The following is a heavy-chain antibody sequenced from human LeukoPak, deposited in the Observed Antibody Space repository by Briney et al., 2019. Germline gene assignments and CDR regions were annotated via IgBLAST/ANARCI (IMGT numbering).Heavy chain of an antibody. D-gene: IGHD3-10*01. J-gene: IGHJ5*02. CDR2: IYYSGST. CDR1: GGSISSYY. CDR3: ARAFGELLRPNWFDP. Sequence: PSETLSLTCTVSGGSISSYYWSWIRQPPGKGLEWIGYIYYSGSTNYNPSLKSRVTISVDTSKNQFSLKLSSVTAADTAVYYCARAFGELLRPNWFDPWGQGTLVTVSS. V-gene: IGHV4-59*01.